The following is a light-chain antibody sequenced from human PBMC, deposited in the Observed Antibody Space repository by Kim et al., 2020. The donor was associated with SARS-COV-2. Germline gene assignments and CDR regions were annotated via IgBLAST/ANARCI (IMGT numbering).Light chain of an antibody. J-gene: IGKJ1*01. CDR1: QSIFYSSNNKNY. CDR3: QQYYTTPQT. Sequence: DIVMTQSPDSLAVSLGERATLTCKSSQSIFYSSNNKNYLAWYQQKPGQPPKLLIYWASTRESGVPDRFSGSGSATDFTLTISSLQAEDVAVYYCQQYYTTPQTFGQGTKVEIK. CDR2: WAS. V-gene: IGKV4-1*01.